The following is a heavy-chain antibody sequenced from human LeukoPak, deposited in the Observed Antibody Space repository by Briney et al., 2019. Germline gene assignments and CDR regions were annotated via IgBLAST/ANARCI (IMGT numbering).Heavy chain of an antibody. CDR2: INPNSGGT. Sequence: ASVKVSCKASGYTFTSYGISWVRQAPGQGLEWMGWINPNSGGTNYAQKFQGRVTMTRDTSISTAYMELSRLRSDDTAVYYCARNYCSSTSCYFDPWGQGTLVTVSS. V-gene: IGHV1-2*02. J-gene: IGHJ5*02. CDR3: ARNYCSSTSCYFDP. D-gene: IGHD2-2*01. CDR1: GYTFTSYG.